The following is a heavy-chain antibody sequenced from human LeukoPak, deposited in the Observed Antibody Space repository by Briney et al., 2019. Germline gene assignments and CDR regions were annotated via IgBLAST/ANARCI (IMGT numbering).Heavy chain of an antibody. CDR2: IYPNTGST. CDR1: GYTFTGYF. CDR3: ARDGVAGTYYFDY. Sequence: ASVKVSCKASGYTFTGYFMHWVRQAPGQGLEWMGIIYPNTGSTSYPQKFQGRVTMTRDTSTSTVYMELSSLRSEDTAVYFCARDGVAGTYYFDYWGQGTLVTVSS. J-gene: IGHJ4*02. D-gene: IGHD6-19*01. V-gene: IGHV1-46*01.